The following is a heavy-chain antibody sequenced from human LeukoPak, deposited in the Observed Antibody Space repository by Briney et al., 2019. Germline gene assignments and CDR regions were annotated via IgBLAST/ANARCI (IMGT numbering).Heavy chain of an antibody. J-gene: IGHJ4*02. V-gene: IGHV3-30*04. CDR3: ARSSERGVWFGEFFWDY. Sequence: GGSLRLSCAASGFTFSSYAMHWVRQAPGKGLEWVAVISYDGSNKYYADSVKGRFTISRDNSKNTLYLQMNSLRAEDTAVYYCARSSERGVWFGEFFWDYWGQGTLVTVSS. CDR2: ISYDGSNK. D-gene: IGHD3-10*01. CDR1: GFTFSSYA.